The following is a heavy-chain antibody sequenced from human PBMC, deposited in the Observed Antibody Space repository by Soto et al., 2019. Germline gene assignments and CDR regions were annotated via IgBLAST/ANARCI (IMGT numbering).Heavy chain of an antibody. CDR3: ARDPPLGYCSSTSCRGNWFDP. CDR2: IIPILGIA. V-gene: IGHV1-69*04. J-gene: IGHJ5*02. CDR1: GGTFSSYT. Sequence: GASVKVSCKASGGTFSSYTISWVRQAPGQGLERMGRIIPILGIANYAQKFQGRVTITADKSTSTAYMELSSLRSEDTAVYYCARDPPLGYCSSTSCRGNWFDPWGQGTLVTVSS. D-gene: IGHD2-2*01.